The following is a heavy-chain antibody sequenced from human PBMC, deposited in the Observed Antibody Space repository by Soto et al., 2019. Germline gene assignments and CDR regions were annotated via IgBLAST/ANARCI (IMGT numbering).Heavy chain of an antibody. CDR1: GGSISSYY. D-gene: IGHD5-18*01. J-gene: IGHJ6*02. CDR2: IYYSGST. CDR3: ARSRRGYSHGPTYYYYYGMDV. Sequence: SETLSLTCTVSGGSISSYYWSRIRQPPGKRLERIGYIYYSGSTNYNPSLKSRVTISVDTSKNQFSLKLSSVTAADTAVYYCARSRRGYSHGPTYYYYYGMDVWGQGTTVT. V-gene: IGHV4-59*08.